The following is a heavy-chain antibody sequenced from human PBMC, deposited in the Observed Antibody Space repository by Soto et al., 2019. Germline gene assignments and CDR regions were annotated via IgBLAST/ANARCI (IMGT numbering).Heavy chain of an antibody. CDR2: ISAYNGNT. D-gene: IGHD5-18*01. CDR3: ANAFGYRYAIDY. CDR1: VYTFTSYA. V-gene: IGHV1-18*01. J-gene: IGHJ4*02. Sequence: QVQLVQSLAEVKKPGASVKVSCKASVYTFTSYAITWVRQSSGQGLEWMGWISAYNGNTNYAQKPRGRVSMTTYTSTSNVEMELRSLRYDVTAVYYCANAFGYRYAIDYWGQGTLVTVSS.